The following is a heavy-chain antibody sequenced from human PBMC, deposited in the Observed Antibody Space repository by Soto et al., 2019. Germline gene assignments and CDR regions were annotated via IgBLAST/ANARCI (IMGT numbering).Heavy chain of an antibody. CDR3: ASLWGGPQGPDSSSSDSLYYYYYMDV. Sequence: GGSLRLSCAASGFTFSSYSMNWVRQAPGKGLEWVSYISSSSSTIYYADSVKGRFTISRDNAKNSLYLQMNSLRAEDTAVYYCASLWGGPQGPDSSSSDSLYYYYYMDVWGKGTTVTVSS. D-gene: IGHD6-6*01. J-gene: IGHJ6*03. V-gene: IGHV3-48*01. CDR1: GFTFSSYS. CDR2: ISSSSSTI.